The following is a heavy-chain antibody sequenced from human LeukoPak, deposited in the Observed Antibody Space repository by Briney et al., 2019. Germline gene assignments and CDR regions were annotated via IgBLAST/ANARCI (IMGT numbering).Heavy chain of an antibody. D-gene: IGHD6-19*01. CDR3: AKDQGYSSGWSFDY. V-gene: IGHV3-30*18. Sequence: GGSLRLSCAASGFTFSGYGMHWVRQAPGKGLEWVAVISYDGSNKYYADSVKGRFTISRDNSKNTLYLQMNSLRAEDTAVYYCAKDQGYSSGWSFDYWGQGTLVTVSS. J-gene: IGHJ4*02. CDR2: ISYDGSNK. CDR1: GFTFSGYG.